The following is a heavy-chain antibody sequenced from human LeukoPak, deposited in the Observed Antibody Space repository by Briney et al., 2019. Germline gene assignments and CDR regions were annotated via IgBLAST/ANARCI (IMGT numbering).Heavy chain of an antibody. CDR1: GYTFTSYD. J-gene: IGHJ6*03. D-gene: IGHD3-9*01. Sequence: ASVKVSCKASGYTFTSYDINWVRQATGRGLEWMGWMNPNSGNTGYAQKFQGRVTMTRNTSISTAYMELSSLRSEDTAVYYCARSITYYDILTGSPNYYYYYMDVWGKGTTVTVSS. CDR2: MNPNSGNT. CDR3: ARSITYYDILTGSPNYYYYYMDV. V-gene: IGHV1-8*01.